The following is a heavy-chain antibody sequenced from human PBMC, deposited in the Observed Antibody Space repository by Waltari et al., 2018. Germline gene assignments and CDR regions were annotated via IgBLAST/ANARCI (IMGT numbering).Heavy chain of an antibody. D-gene: IGHD3-10*01. CDR2: IGSSDTTT. V-gene: IGHV3-48*03. Sequence: EAQLVESGGGLVQSGGSLRLSCVASGFTFFVHEMNWVRQAPGRVLEWLSSIGSSDTTTSYADSVKGRFTISRDNAKNSVFLQMDSLRAADTAVYFCARGGLNNYYNSFDNWGEGTLVTVSS. J-gene: IGHJ4*02. CDR1: GFTFFVHE. CDR3: ARGGLNNYYNSFDN.